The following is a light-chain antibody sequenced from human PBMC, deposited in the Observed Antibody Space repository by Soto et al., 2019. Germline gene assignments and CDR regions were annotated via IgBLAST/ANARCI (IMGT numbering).Light chain of an antibody. CDR1: QTLLPSNGYNY. J-gene: IGKJ1*01. CDR2: MGS. V-gene: IGKV2-28*01. CDR3: LQTLQTPLT. Sequence: DIVMTQSPLSLPVTPGEPASISCRSSQTLLPSNGYNYLHWYLQKPGQSPQLLIYMGSNRASGVPDRFSGSGSGTDFTLKISRVEAEDVGVYFCLQTLQTPLTFGQGTKVEIK.